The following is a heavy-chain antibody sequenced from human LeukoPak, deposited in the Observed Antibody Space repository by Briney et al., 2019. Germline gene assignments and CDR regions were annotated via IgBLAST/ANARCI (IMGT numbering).Heavy chain of an antibody. J-gene: IGHJ4*02. CDR1: GFTFSSYS. V-gene: IGHV3-21*01. Sequence: GGSLRLSCAASGFTFSSYSMNWVRQAPGKGLEWVSFISSSSSYIYYADSVKGQVTISRDNAKNSLYLQMNSLRAEDTAVYYCGRVHSGYDLDYWGQGTLVTVSS. D-gene: IGHD5-12*01. CDR2: ISSSSSYI. CDR3: GRVHSGYDLDY.